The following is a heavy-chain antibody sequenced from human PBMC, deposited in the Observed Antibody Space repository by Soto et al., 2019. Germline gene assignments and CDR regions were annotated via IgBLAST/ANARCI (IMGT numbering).Heavy chain of an antibody. V-gene: IGHV5-51*01. D-gene: IGHD3-22*01. CDR1: GYSFTSYW. Sequence: GASLKVCCKGSGYSFTSYWIGWVRQMPGKGLEWMGIIYPGDSDTRYSPSFQGQVTISADKSISTAYLQWSSLKASDTAMYYCARQAPAVDSSGLYWGQGTLVTVSS. CDR2: IYPGDSDT. CDR3: ARQAPAVDSSGLY. J-gene: IGHJ4*02.